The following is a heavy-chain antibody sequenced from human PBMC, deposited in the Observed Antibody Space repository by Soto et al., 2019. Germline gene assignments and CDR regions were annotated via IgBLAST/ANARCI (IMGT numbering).Heavy chain of an antibody. Sequence: TSETLSLTCAVSGYSIGSGYFRGWFRQPPGKGLEWIATIYHSGSTYYNPSLKSRVTISVDTSKNQFSLKLSSVTAADTAIYYCERYPVAVVPAANYGLDIWGQGTTVTVPS. CDR3: ERYPVAVVPAANYGLDI. D-gene: IGHD2-2*01. V-gene: IGHV4-38-2*01. CDR1: GYSIGSGYF. CDR2: IYHSGST. J-gene: IGHJ6*02.